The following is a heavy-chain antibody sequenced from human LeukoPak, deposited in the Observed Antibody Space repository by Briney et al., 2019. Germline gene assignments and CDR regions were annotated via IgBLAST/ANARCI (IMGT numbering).Heavy chain of an antibody. J-gene: IGHJ4*02. D-gene: IGHD6-19*01. CDR1: GGSISSYY. CDR3: ARRSSGWSEPYDY. Sequence: PSETLSLTCTVSGGSISSYYWSWIRQPPGKGLEWIGYIYYSGSTNYNPSLKSRVTISVDTSKNQFSLKLNSVTAADTAVYYCARRSSGWSEPYDYWGQGTLVTVSS. V-gene: IGHV4-59*01. CDR2: IYYSGST.